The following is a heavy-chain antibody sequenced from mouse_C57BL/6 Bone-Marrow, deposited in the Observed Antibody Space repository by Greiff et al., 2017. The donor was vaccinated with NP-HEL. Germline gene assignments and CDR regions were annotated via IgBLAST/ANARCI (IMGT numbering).Heavy chain of an antibody. CDR1: GYAFSSSW. V-gene: IGHV1-82*01. J-gene: IGHJ2*01. Sequence: QVQLQQSGPELVKPGASVKISCKASGYAFSSSWMNWVKQRPGKGLEWIGRIYPGDGDTNYNGKFKGKATLTADKSSSTAYMQLSSLTSEDAAVDFCARGDGRDYWGQGTTLTVSS. D-gene: IGHD3-3*01. CDR3: ARGDGRDY. CDR2: IYPGDGDT.